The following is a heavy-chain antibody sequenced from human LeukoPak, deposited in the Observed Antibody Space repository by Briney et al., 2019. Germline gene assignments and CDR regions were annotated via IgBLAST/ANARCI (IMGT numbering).Heavy chain of an antibody. D-gene: IGHD6-19*01. J-gene: IGHJ6*04. Sequence: RGSLRLSCAASGFTLSSYAMHWVRQAPGKGLEWVAVISYDGSNKYYADSVKGRFTISRDNSKNTLYLQMNSLRAEDTAVYYCARVAVTIYYYYYGMDVWGKGTTVTVSS. V-gene: IGHV3-30*04. CDR3: ARVAVTIYYYYYGMDV. CDR1: GFTLSSYA. CDR2: ISYDGSNK.